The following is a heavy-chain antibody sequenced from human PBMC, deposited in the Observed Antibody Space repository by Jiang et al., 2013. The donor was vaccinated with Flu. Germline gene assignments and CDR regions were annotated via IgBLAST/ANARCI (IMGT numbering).Heavy chain of an antibody. V-gene: IGHV1-69*04. D-gene: IGHD4-11*01. CDR3: ARDRSTGDY. J-gene: IGHJ4*02. CDR1: ADTSTNYA. CDR2: LIPSLGVP. Sequence: SADTSTNYAINWMRRAPGQGLEWMGRLIPSLGVPNFAQKFQGRVTMTTDRSTTTVYMELRRLTSDDTAVYYCARDRSTGDYWGQGNPGHRLL.